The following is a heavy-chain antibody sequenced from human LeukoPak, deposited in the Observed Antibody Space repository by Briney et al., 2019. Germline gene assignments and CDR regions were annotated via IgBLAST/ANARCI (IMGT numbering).Heavy chain of an antibody. CDR3: ARGKRYYDILTGYYNGHFDY. CDR2: IYYSGST. Sequence: SETLSLTCTVSGGSVSSGSYYWSWIRQPPGQGLEWIGYIYYSGSTNYNPSLKSRVTISVDTSKNQFSLKLSSVTAADTAVYYCARGKRYYDILTGYYNGHFDYWGQRTLVTVSS. CDR1: GGSVSSGSYY. D-gene: IGHD3-9*01. J-gene: IGHJ4*02. V-gene: IGHV4-61*01.